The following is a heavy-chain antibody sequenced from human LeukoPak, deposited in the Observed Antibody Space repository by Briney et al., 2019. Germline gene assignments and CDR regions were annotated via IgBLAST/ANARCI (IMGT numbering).Heavy chain of an antibody. CDR3: ARGSSSWYLTYYYYYMDV. CDR1: GDSVSSNSAA. CDR2: TYYRSKWYN. Sequence: SQTLSLTCAISGDSVSSNSAAWNWIRQSPSRGLEWLGRTYYRSKWYNDYAVSVKSRITINPDTSKNQFSLKLSSVTAADTAVYYCARGSSSWYLTYYYYYMDVWGKGTTVTVSS. D-gene: IGHD6-13*01. J-gene: IGHJ6*03. V-gene: IGHV6-1*01.